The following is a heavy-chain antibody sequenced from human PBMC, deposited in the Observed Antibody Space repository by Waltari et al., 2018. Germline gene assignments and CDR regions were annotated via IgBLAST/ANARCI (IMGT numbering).Heavy chain of an antibody. CDR1: GGSISSSSSY. Sequence: QLQLQESGPGLVKPSETLSLTCTVPGGSISSSSSYWGWIRQPPGKGLEWIGSIYYSGSTYYNPSLKSRVTISVDTSKNQFSLKLSSVTAADTAVYYCARQCDDILTGYLEYFDYWGQGTLVTVSS. CDR2: IYYSGST. CDR3: ARQCDDILTGYLEYFDY. J-gene: IGHJ4*02. V-gene: IGHV4-39*01. D-gene: IGHD3-9*01.